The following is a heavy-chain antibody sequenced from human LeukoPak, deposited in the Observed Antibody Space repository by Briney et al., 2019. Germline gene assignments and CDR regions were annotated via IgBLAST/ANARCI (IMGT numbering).Heavy chain of an antibody. J-gene: IGHJ4*02. CDR1: GFTFSSYA. CDR2: IRYDGSNK. V-gene: IGHV3-30*02. CDR3: AKQECTNGICAAYFDY. Sequence: PGGSLRLSCAASGFTFSSYAMSWVRQAPGKGLEWVTFIRYDGSNKYYVESVKGRFTISRDNSKNTLYLQMDSLRVEDTAVYYCAKQECTNGICAAYFDYWGQATLVTVSS. D-gene: IGHD2-8*01.